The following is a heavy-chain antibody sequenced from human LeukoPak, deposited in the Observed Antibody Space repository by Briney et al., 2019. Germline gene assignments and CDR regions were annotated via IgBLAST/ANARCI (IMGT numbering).Heavy chain of an antibody. J-gene: IGHJ4*02. V-gene: IGHV1-2*02. CDR3: ARDRVRFGELLPYY. D-gene: IGHD3-10*01. CDR2: INPNSGGT. CDR1: GYTFTGYY. Sequence: ASVKVSCKASGYTFTGYYMHWVRRAPGQGLEWMGWINPNSGGTNYAQKFQGRVTMTRDTSISTAYMELSRLRSDDTAVYYCARDRVRFGELLPYYWGQGTLVTVSS.